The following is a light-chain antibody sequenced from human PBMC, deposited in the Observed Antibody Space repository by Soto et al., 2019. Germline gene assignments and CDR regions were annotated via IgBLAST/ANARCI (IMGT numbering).Light chain of an antibody. Sequence: LVLTQSPGTLSLSPGERVSLSCRASQSIAWNTLAWFQQKPGQAPRLLIYQTSARAAGIPARCSGSGSVTAFTLAISRLEPEDFAVFYCHHYGSKPYIFGHGTKLELK. CDR2: QTS. CDR1: QSIAWNT. J-gene: IGKJ2*01. CDR3: HHYGSKPYI. V-gene: IGKV3-20*01.